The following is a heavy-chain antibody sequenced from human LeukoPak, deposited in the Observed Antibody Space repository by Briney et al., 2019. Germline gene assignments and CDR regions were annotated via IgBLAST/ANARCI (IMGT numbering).Heavy chain of an antibody. D-gene: IGHD2-2*01. V-gene: IGHV3-74*01. CDR3: AIALPPRISTPWK. J-gene: IGHJ4*02. CDR2: ISSDGSST. CDR1: GFTFSSYW. Sequence: GGSLRLSCAASGFTFSSYWIHWVRQAPGKGLVWVSHISSDGSSTSYADSVKGRFTISRDNAKNTLYLQMNSLRAEDTAVYYFAIALPPRISTPWKWGQGTPVTVSS.